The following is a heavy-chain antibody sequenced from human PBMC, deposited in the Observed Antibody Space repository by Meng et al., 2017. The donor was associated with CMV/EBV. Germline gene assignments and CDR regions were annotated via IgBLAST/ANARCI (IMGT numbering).Heavy chain of an antibody. CDR1: GGTFSSYA. CDR3: ASGYDSGWYFDY. Sequence: SVKVSCKASGGTFSSYAISWVRQAPGQGLEWMGGIIPIFGTANYAQKFQGRVTITTDESTSTAYMELSSLRSEDTAVYYCASGYDSGWYFDYWGQGTLVTVSS. V-gene: IGHV1-69*05. J-gene: IGHJ4*02. CDR2: IIPIFGTA. D-gene: IGHD5-12*01.